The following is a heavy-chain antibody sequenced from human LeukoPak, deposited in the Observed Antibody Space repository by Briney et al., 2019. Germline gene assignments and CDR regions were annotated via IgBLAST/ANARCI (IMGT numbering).Heavy chain of an antibody. V-gene: IGHV1-2*02. D-gene: IGHD2-2*01. Sequence: GASVKVSCKASGYTFTGYYMHWVRQAPGQGLEWMGWINPNSGGTNYAQKFQGRVTMTRDTSISTAYMELSRLRSDDTAVYYCARDTYCSSTSCCVFDYWGQGTLVTVSS. CDR3: ARDTYCSSTSCCVFDY. CDR2: INPNSGGT. J-gene: IGHJ4*02. CDR1: GYTFTGYY.